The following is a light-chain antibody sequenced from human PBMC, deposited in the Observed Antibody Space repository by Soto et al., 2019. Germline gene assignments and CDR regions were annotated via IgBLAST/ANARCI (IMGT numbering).Light chain of an antibody. CDR3: QQYGSSPGT. Sequence: EIVLTQSPGTLSLSPGERATLSCRASQSVTSNYLAWYQQKPGQAPRLLMFGASSRATGIPDRFSGSASGTDFTLTISRLEPEDFAVYYCQQYGSSPGTFGQGTKVEIK. CDR1: QSVTSNY. CDR2: GAS. J-gene: IGKJ1*01. V-gene: IGKV3-20*01.